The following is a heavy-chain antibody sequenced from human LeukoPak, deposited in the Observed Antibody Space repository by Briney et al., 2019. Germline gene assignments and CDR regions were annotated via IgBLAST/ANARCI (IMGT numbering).Heavy chain of an antibody. CDR1: GYTFTSYG. V-gene: IGHV1-18*01. Sequence: ASVKVSCKASGYTFTSYGISWVRQAPGQGLEWMGWISAYNGTTNYAQKLQGRVTMTTDTSTSTAYMELSSLRSEDTAVYYCARVGDVLLWCGELFGQYYYYRDVCVKGTTVTVSS. D-gene: IGHD3-10*01. CDR2: ISAYNGTT. CDR3: ARVGDVLLWCGELFGQYYYYRDV. J-gene: IGHJ6*03.